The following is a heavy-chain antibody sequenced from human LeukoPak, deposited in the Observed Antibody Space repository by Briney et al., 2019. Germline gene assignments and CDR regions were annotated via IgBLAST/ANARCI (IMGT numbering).Heavy chain of an antibody. V-gene: IGHV1-69*05. Sequence: SVKVSCKASGGTFSSYAISWVRQAPGQGLEWMGRIIPIFGTANYAQKFRGRVTITTDESTSTAYMELSSLRSEDTAVYYCASARKAVFDYWGQGNLVTVSS. CDR3: ASARKAVFDY. CDR1: GGTFSSYA. J-gene: IGHJ4*02. CDR2: IIPIFGTA. D-gene: IGHD2-15*01.